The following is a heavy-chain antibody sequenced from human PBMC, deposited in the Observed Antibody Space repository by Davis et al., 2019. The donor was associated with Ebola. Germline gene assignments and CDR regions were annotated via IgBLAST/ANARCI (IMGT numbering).Heavy chain of an antibody. V-gene: IGHV4-59*01. Sequence: PSETLSLTYTVSGGSISSYYWSWIRQPPGKGLEWIGYIYYSGSTNYNPSLKSRVTISVDTSKNQFSLKLSSVTAADTAVYYCARDLSGYGMDVWGQGTTVTVSS. CDR1: GGSISSYY. J-gene: IGHJ6*02. CDR2: IYYSGST. CDR3: ARDLSGYGMDV. D-gene: IGHD1-26*01.